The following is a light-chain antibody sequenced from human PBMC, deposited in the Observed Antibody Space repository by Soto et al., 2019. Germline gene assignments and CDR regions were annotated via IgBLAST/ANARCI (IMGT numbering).Light chain of an antibody. J-gene: IGKJ4*01. CDR3: QQYARSVT. V-gene: IGKV3D-20*01. CDR2: DAS. Sequence: DIVLTQSPATLSLSPGERATLYCGASQSVSSYLAWYQQKPGQAPRLLIYDASNRATGIPDRFSGSGSGTHFTLTISRLEPGDFAVYYCQQYARSVTFGGGTKV. CDR1: QSVSSY.